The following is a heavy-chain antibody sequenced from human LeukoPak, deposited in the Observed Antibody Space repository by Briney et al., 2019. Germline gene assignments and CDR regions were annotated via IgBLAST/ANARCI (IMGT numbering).Heavy chain of an antibody. D-gene: IGHD6-13*01. CDR1: GFTFSSYS. V-gene: IGHV3-21*01. CDR3: ARDKADYSSSWYWY. CDR2: ISSSSSYI. J-gene: IGHJ4*02. Sequence: GGSLRLSCAASGFTFSSYSMNWVRQAPGKGLEWASSISSSSSYIYYADSVKGRFTISRDNAKNSLYLQMNSLRAEDTAVYYCARDKADYSSSWYWYWGQGTLVTVSS.